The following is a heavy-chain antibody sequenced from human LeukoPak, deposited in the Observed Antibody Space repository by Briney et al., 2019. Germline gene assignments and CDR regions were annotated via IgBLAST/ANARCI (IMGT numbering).Heavy chain of an antibody. D-gene: IGHD3-22*01. J-gene: IGHJ3*02. Sequence: ASVKVSCKSSGYTFTSYAMNWVRQAPGQGLEWMGIINPSGGSTSYAQKFQGRVTMTRDTSTSTVYMELSSLRSEDTAVYYCAREGITMIVVVIADSGSGWDAFDIWGQGTMVTVSS. CDR2: INPSGGST. CDR1: GYTFTSYA. V-gene: IGHV1-46*01. CDR3: AREGITMIVVVIADSGSGWDAFDI.